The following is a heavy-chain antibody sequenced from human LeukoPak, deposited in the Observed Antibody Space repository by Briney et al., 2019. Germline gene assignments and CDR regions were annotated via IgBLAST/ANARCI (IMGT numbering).Heavy chain of an antibody. D-gene: IGHD6-6*01. Sequence: PGRSLRLSCAASGFAFSDLGMHWVRQAPGKGLEWVSYISSSSSTIYYADSVKGRFTISRDNSKNTLYLQMNSLRAEDTAVYYCAKDVRYSSSSFDYWGQGTLVTVSS. CDR1: GFAFSDLG. V-gene: IGHV3-48*01. CDR2: ISSSSSTI. CDR3: AKDVRYSSSSFDY. J-gene: IGHJ4*02.